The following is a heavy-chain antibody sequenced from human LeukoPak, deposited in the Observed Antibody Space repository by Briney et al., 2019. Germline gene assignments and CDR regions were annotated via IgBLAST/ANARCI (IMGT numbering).Heavy chain of an antibody. CDR3: ARGGAATSYYYYYYMDV. Sequence: PSETLSLTCAVYGGSFSGYYWSWIRQPPGKGLEWIGEINHSGSTNYNPSLKSRVTISVDTSKNQFSLKLSSVTAADTAVYYCARGGAATSYYYYYYMDVWGKGTTVTVSS. V-gene: IGHV4-34*01. CDR1: GGSFSGYY. J-gene: IGHJ6*03. D-gene: IGHD6-13*01. CDR2: INHSGST.